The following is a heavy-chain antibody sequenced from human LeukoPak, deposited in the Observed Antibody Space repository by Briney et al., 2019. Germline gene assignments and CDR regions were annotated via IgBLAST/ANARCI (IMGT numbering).Heavy chain of an antibody. CDR1: GFTFSSYA. Sequence: GVSQRLSCAASGFTFSSYAMSWVRQAPGKGLEWVSAISTSGDSTYYADSVKGRFTISRDNSKNTLYLQMNSMRAEDTAVYYCAKCFFRSGSGWFDSWGQGPLVTVSS. V-gene: IGHV3-23*01. J-gene: IGHJ5*01. D-gene: IGHD3-10*01. CDR2: ISTSGDST. CDR3: AKCFFRSGSGWFDS.